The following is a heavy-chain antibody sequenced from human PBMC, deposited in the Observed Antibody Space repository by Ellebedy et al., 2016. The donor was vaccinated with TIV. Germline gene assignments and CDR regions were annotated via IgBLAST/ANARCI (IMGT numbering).Heavy chain of an antibody. J-gene: IGHJ5*02. Sequence: GESLKISCPGSGFTFTNYWIGWVRQMPGKGLEFMGLIYPSDSDIRYSPSFQGQVTISADKSNSTAYLHWSSLKASDTAMYYCTRGGNWFDPWGQGTLVTVSS. V-gene: IGHV5-51*01. CDR2: IYPSDSDI. CDR3: TRGGNWFDP. CDR1: GFTFTNYW.